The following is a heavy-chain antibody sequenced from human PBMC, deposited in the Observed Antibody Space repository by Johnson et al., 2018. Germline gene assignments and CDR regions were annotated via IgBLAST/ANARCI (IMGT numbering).Heavy chain of an antibody. D-gene: IGHD3-16*01. J-gene: IGHJ6*03. CDR2: INAGNGNT. V-gene: IGHV1-3*01. CDR3: ARGGGYYYYYMDV. CDR1: GYTFTGYA. Sequence: QVQLVQSGAEVKKPGASVKVSCKASGYTFTGYAVHWVRQAPGQRLEWMGWINAGNGNTKYSQNFQGRVTITRETSASAAYMELSSLGSEDTAVYYCARGGGYYYYYMDVWGKGTTVTVSS.